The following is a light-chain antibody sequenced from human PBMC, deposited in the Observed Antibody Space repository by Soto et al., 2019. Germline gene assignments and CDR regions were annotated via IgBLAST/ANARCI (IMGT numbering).Light chain of an antibody. V-gene: IGLV1-44*01. CDR3: ETWDDSLNGWV. CDR2: SNN. Sequence: QSVLTQPPSASGTPGQRVTISCSGSNSNIGSHTVNWYQQLPGTAPKLLIYSNNQRPSGVPDRFSGSKSGTSASLAVSGLQSEDDADYYCETWDDSLNGWVFGGGTKVTVL. CDR1: NSNIGSHT. J-gene: IGLJ3*02.